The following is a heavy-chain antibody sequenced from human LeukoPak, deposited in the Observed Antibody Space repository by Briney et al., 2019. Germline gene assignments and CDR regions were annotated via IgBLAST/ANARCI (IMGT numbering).Heavy chain of an antibody. D-gene: IGHD4-23*01. CDR3: ASRLRWQRTLVS. CDR1: GVFISSGEYY. J-gene: IGHJ5*02. Sequence: PSQTLSLTCTVSGVFISSGEYYWSWIRQPPGKGLEWIGYISNSGSTYYNPSLKSRLNISLNTSKNQFSLKLNSVTAADTAVYYCASRLRWQRTLVSWGQGTLVTVSS. V-gene: IGHV4-30-4*01. CDR2: ISNSGST.